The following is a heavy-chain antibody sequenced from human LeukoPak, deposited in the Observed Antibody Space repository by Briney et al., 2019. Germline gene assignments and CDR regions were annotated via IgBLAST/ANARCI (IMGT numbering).Heavy chain of an antibody. J-gene: IGHJ4*02. CDR1: GFTSSSYA. CDR2: ISGSGGST. Sequence: PGGSLRLSCAASGFTSSSYAMSWVRQAPGKGLEWVSAISGSGGSTYYADSVKGRFTISRDNSKNTLFLQMNSLRAEDTAVYYCAKETYSSGWYPYFDYWGQGTLVTVSS. V-gene: IGHV3-23*01. D-gene: IGHD6-19*01. CDR3: AKETYSSGWYPYFDY.